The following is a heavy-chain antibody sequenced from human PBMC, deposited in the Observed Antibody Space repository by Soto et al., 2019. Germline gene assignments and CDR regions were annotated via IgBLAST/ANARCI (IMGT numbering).Heavy chain of an antibody. CDR3: AREPSI. CDR1: GGSIRRGGYY. Sequence: QVQLQESGPGLVKPSQTLSLTCTVSGGSIRRGGYYWGWFRQHPGKGLEWIGYIYYSGSPYYNPSLKSRVTISVDTSKNQFSLKLSSGTAAETAVYYCAREPSIWGQGTLVTVSS. J-gene: IGHJ4*02. V-gene: IGHV4-31*03. CDR2: IYYSGSP.